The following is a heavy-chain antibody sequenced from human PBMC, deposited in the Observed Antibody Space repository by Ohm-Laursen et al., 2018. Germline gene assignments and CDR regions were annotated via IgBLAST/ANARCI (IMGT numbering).Heavy chain of an antibody. D-gene: IGHD2-21*02. CDR2: INPNSGGT. Sequence: GSSVKVSCKASGYTFTDYYMHWVRQAPGLGLEWMGWINPNSGGTNYAQKFQGRVTMTRDTSISTAYMELSRLRSDDTAVYYCARTGRAVVTAIYFWGQGTLVTVSS. CDR3: ARTGRAVVTAIYF. CDR1: GYTFTDYY. V-gene: IGHV1-2*02. J-gene: IGHJ4*02.